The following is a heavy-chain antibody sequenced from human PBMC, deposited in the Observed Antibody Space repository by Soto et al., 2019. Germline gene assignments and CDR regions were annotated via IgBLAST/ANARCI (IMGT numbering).Heavy chain of an antibody. J-gene: IGHJ6*02. CDR2: ISSSSSYI. CDR1: GFTFSSYS. Sequence: GGSLRLSCAASGFTFSSYSMNWVRQAPGKGLEWVSSISSSSSYIYYADSVKGRFTISRDNAKNSLYLQMNSLRAEDTAVYYCARAPSGYDGVGYYYYYGMDAWGQGTTVTVSS. V-gene: IGHV3-21*01. CDR3: ARAPSGYDGVGYYYYYGMDA. D-gene: IGHD5-12*01.